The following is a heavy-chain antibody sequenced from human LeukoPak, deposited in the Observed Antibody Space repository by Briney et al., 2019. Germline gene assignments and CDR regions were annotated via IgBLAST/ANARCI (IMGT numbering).Heavy chain of an antibody. Sequence: GSLVLSCTASGFTVSSNYMSWVRQAPGKGLEWVSVIRSDGSTNHADSVKGRFTISRDNSKNTLYLQMNNLRAEDTAMYYCAREMYSGMYNDAFDIWGQGTKVTVSS. D-gene: IGHD1-26*01. J-gene: IGHJ3*02. CDR1: GFTVSSNY. CDR3: AREMYSGMYNDAFDI. CDR2: IRSDGST. V-gene: IGHV3-53*01.